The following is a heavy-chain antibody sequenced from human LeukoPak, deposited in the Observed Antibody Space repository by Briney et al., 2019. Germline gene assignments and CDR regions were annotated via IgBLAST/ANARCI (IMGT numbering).Heavy chain of an antibody. Sequence: GGSLRLSCAASGFTFSSYWMSWVRQAPGKGLEWVANIKQGGSEKYYVDSVKGRFTISRDNAKNSLYLQMNSLRAEDTAVYYCARDGSVAGLNYYYYYYMDVWGKGTTVTVSS. CDR1: GFTFSSYW. V-gene: IGHV3-7*01. J-gene: IGHJ6*03. D-gene: IGHD6-19*01. CDR2: IKQGGSEK. CDR3: ARDGSVAGLNYYYYYYMDV.